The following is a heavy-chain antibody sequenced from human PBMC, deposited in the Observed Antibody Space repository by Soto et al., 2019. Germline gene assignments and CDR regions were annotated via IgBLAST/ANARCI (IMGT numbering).Heavy chain of an antibody. CDR2: INHSGST. CDR1: GGSFSGYY. V-gene: IGHV4-34*01. J-gene: IGHJ4*02. CDR3: ARAPGGYGSGSPVDY. D-gene: IGHD3-10*01. Sequence: SETLSLTCAVYGGSFSGYYWSWIRQPPGKGLEWIGEINHSGSTNYNPSLKSRVTISVDTSKNQFSLKLSSVTAADTAVYYCARAPGGYGSGSPVDYWGQGTLVTVSS.